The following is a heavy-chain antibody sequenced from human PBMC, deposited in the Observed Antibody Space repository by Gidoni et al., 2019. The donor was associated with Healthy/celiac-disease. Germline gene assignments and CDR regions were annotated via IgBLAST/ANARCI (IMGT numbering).Heavy chain of an antibody. CDR2: INQSGST. J-gene: IGHJ6*02. CDR3: ARGGDIVVVPAAPPSYYYYGMDV. V-gene: IGHV4-34*01. D-gene: IGHD2-2*01. Sequence: QVQLQQWGAGLLKPSETLSLTCAVYGGSFSGYYWRWFRQPPGKGLEWIEEINQSGSTNYNPSLKSRVTISVDTSKNQFSLKLSSVTAADTAVYYCARGGDIVVVPAAPPSYYYYGMDVWGQGTTVTVSS. CDR1: GGSFSGYY.